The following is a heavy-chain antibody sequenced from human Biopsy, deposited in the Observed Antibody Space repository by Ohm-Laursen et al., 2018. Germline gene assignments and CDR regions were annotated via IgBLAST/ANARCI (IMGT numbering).Heavy chain of an antibody. CDR3: ARDRGFYSDRTVPGYFDL. Sequence: SQTLSLTCTVSGDSVTKYYWSWIRQPPGKGLEWIGYVYYTGSTDYNPSLQSRVTISVDTSKSHFSLRLRSVTPADTAIYYCARDRGFYSDRTVPGYFDLWGRGTLVTVSS. CDR1: GDSVTKYY. J-gene: IGHJ2*01. D-gene: IGHD3-22*01. V-gene: IGHV4-59*02. CDR2: VYYTGST.